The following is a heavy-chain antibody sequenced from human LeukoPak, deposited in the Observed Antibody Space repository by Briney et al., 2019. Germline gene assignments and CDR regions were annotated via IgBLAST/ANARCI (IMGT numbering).Heavy chain of an antibody. CDR3: AGSYCCAYCGGDCSRNWFDP. CDR1: GFTFSSYA. Sequence: GRSLRLSCAASGFTFSSYAMHWVRQAPGKGLEWVAVISYDGSNKYYADSVKGRFTISRDNSKNTLYLQMNSLRAEDTAVYYCAGSYCCAYCGGDCSRNWFDPWGQGTLVTVSS. D-gene: IGHD2-21*02. CDR2: ISYDGSNK. V-gene: IGHV3-30-3*01. J-gene: IGHJ5*02.